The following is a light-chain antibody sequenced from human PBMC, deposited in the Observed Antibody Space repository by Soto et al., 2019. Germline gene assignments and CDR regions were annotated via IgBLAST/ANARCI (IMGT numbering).Light chain of an antibody. Sequence: QSALTQPRSVSGSPGQSVTVSCTGTSSDVGAYNYVSWYQQYPGKAPKLMIYDVTKRPSGVPDRFSGSKSGNTASLTISGLQAEDEADYYCCSYVGLYPVLFGGGTKLTVL. CDR1: SSDVGAYNY. J-gene: IGLJ2*01. CDR3: CSYVGLYPVL. CDR2: DVT. V-gene: IGLV2-11*01.